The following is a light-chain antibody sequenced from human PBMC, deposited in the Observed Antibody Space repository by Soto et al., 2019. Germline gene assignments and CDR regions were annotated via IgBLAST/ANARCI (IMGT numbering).Light chain of an antibody. J-gene: IGLJ3*02. CDR2: DVS. Sequence: QSALTQPASVSGSPGQPITISCTGTSSDVGDYNYVDWYQQHPGKAPKLMIYDVSHRPSGVSSRFSGSKSGNTASLTISGLQAEDEADYYCASYTDSTIVMFGGGTKLTVL. CDR1: SSDVGDYNY. CDR3: ASYTDSTIVM. V-gene: IGLV2-14*03.